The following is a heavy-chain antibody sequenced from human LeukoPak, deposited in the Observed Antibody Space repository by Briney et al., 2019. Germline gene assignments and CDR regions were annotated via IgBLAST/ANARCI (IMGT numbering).Heavy chain of an antibody. CDR1: GFTFNTYA. J-gene: IGHJ1*01. D-gene: IGHD3-22*01. CDR3: ARDAHYYDSSVGYFQH. V-gene: IGHV3-23*01. CDR2: ISGSGGST. Sequence: GGSLRLTCAASGFTFNTYAMSWVRQAPGKGLEWVSAISGSGGSTYYADSVKGRFTISRDNSKNTLYLQMNSLRAEDTAVYYCARDAHYYDSSVGYFQHWGQGTLVTVSS.